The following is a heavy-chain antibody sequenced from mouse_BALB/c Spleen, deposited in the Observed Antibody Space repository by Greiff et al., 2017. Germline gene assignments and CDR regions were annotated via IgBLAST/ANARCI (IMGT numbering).Heavy chain of an antibody. J-gene: IGHJ3*01. Sequence: EVMLVESGGGLVKPGGSLKLSCAASGFTFSSYAMSWVRQSPEKRLEWVAEISSGGSYTYYPDTVTGRFTISRDNAKNTLYLEMSSLRSEDTAMYYCARDYYGSEAYWGQGTLVTVSA. CDR3: ARDYYGSEAY. D-gene: IGHD1-1*01. CDR2: ISSGGSYT. CDR1: GFTFSSYA. V-gene: IGHV5-9-4*01.